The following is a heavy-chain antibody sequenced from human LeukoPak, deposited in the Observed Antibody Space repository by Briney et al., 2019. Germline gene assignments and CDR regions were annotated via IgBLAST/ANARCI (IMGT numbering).Heavy chain of an antibody. J-gene: IGHJ4*02. V-gene: IGHV3-30*18. CDR2: ISYDGSNK. CDR3: AENAYYYDSSAPPGY. Sequence: GRSLRLSCAASGFTFSSYGMHWVRQAPGKGLEWVAVISYDGSNKYYADSVKGRFTISRDNSKNTLYLQMNSLRAEDTAVYYCAENAYYYDSSAPPGYWGQGTLVTVSS. CDR1: GFTFSSYG. D-gene: IGHD3-22*01.